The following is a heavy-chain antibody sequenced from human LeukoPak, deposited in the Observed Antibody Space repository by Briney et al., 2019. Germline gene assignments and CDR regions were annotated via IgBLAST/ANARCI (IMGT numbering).Heavy chain of an antibody. CDR2: INHSGST. V-gene: IGHV4-34*01. D-gene: IGHD2-2*01. Sequence: SETLSLTCAVYGGSFSGYYWSWIRQPPGKGLEWIGEINHSGSTNYNPSLKSRVTISVDTSKNQFSLKLSSVTAPDTAVYYCARGGIVVVPAANRNWFDPWGQGTLVTVSS. J-gene: IGHJ5*02. CDR1: GGSFSGYY. CDR3: ARGGIVVVPAANRNWFDP.